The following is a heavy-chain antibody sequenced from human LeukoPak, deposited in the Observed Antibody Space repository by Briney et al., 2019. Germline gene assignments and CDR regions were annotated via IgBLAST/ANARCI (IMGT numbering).Heavy chain of an antibody. CDR2: ISGSGGST. CDR3: AKDRGSSWYRLVY. D-gene: IGHD6-13*01. J-gene: IGHJ4*02. V-gene: IGHV3-23*01. Sequence: GGSLRLSCAASGFTFSSYAMSWVRQAPGKGLEWVSAISGSGGSTYYADSVKGRLTISRDNSKNTLYLQMNSLRAEDTAVYYCAKDRGSSWYRLVYWGQGTLVTVSS. CDR1: GFTFSSYA.